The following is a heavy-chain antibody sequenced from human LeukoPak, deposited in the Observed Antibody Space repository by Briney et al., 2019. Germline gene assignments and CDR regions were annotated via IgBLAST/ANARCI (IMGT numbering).Heavy chain of an antibody. CDR3: ARVVEARISAAGTFDY. V-gene: IGHV3-30*03. J-gene: IGHJ4*02. CDR1: GFTFSSYG. D-gene: IGHD6-13*01. Sequence: GGSLRLSCAASGFTFSSYGMHWVRQAPGKGLEWVAVISYDGSNKYYADSVKGRFAISRDNSKSTLWLQMNSLRADDTAIYYCARVVEARISAAGTFDYWGQGSLVTVSS. CDR2: ISYDGSNK.